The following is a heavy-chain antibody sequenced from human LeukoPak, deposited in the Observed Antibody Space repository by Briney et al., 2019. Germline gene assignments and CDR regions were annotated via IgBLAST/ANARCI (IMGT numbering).Heavy chain of an antibody. D-gene: IGHD3-22*01. CDR3: ASSPYYFDTGGYYDH. CDR1: GYTFSNYA. V-gene: IGHV1-18*01. CDR2: ISAYNGNK. Sequence: GASVKVSCKASGYTFSNYAFTWVRQAPGQGLEWMGWISAYNGNKNYAQKLQGRVTMTTDTSTSTAYLELRSLTSDDTAVYYCASSPYYFDTGGYYDHWGWGTLLTVSS. J-gene: IGHJ5*02.